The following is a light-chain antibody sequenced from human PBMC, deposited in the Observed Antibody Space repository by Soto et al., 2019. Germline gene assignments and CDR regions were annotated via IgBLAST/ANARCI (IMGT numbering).Light chain of an antibody. Sequence: DIGMTQSPDSLAVSLGERATINCKSSQSVLYSSNNKNYLAWYQQKPGKAPKLLIYKASTLKSGVPSRFSGSGSGTEFTLTISGLQPDDFATYYCQHYKFFPWTFGQGTKVDIK. V-gene: IGKV4-1*01. J-gene: IGKJ1*01. CDR1: QSVLYSSNNKNY. CDR3: QHYKFFPWT. CDR2: KAS.